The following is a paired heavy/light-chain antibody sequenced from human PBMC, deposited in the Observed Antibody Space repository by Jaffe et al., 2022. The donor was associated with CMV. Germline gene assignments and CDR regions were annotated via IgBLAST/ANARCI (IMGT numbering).Light chain of an antibody. CDR1: QSVLYSSNNKNY. V-gene: IGKV4-1*01. CDR3: QQYYSTPPT. CDR2: WAS. Sequence: DIVMTQSPDSLAVSLGERATINCKSSQSVLYSSNNKNYLAWYQQKPGQPPMLLIYWASTRESGVPDRFSGSGSGTDFTLTISSLQAEDVAVYYCQQYYSTPPTFGQGTKVEIK. J-gene: IGKJ1*01.
Heavy chain of an antibody. V-gene: IGHV3-7*03. D-gene: IGHD6-13*01. CDR2: IKEDGSEE. CDR1: GFTFSKCW. Sequence: EVQLVESGGGLVQPGGSLRLSCAASGFTFSKCWMTWVRQAPGKGLEWVANIKEDGSEEYYVDSVKGRFTISRDNANNLLYLQMNSLRAEDTAVYYCARDGRGAGNTWYWFDPWGQGTLVTVSS. J-gene: IGHJ5*02. CDR3: ARDGRGAGNTWYWFDP.